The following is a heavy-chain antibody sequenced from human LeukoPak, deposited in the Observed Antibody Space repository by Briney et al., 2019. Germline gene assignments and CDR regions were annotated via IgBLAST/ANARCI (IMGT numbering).Heavy chain of an antibody. J-gene: IGHJ4*02. CDR1: GFTFSSYA. D-gene: IGHD2-2*01. CDR3: AKAMSSTTWGIFDY. CDR2: ISGSGETT. V-gene: IGHV3-23*01. Sequence: GYLRLSCAASGFTFSSYAVSWVRQAPGRGLECISSISGSGETTYYADSVKGRFTSSRDNSKKTVYLQLSSLRAEDTAVYYCAKAMSSTTWGIFDYWGQGTLVTVSS.